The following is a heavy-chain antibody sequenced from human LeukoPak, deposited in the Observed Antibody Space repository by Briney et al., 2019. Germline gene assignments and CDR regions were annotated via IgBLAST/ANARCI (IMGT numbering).Heavy chain of an antibody. D-gene: IGHD6-19*01. J-gene: IGHJ4*02. Sequence: SETLSLTCTVSCASISGYYWSWIRQPPGKGLEWIWYIYYSGSTNYNPSLKSRVTISVDTSKNQFSVKLSSVTAADTAVYYCARLHSTYSSGWSRHFDYWGQGTLVTVSS. CDR3: ARLHSTYSSGWSRHFDY. V-gene: IGHV4-59*01. CDR2: IYYSGST. CDR1: CASISGYY.